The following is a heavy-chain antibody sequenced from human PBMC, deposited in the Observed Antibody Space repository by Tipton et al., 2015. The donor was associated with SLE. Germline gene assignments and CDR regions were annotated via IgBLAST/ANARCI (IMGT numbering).Heavy chain of an antibody. CDR2: IYHSGST. V-gene: IGHV4-30-2*01. CDR3: ARGVLGGSYPY. CDR1: GSSISSGGYS. Sequence: TLSLTCAVSGSSISSGGYSWSWIRQPQGKGLEWIGYIYHSGSTYYNPSLKSRVTISVDRSKNQFYLKLSSVTAADTAVYYCARGVLGGSYPYWGQGTLVTVSS. D-gene: IGHD1-26*01. J-gene: IGHJ4*02.